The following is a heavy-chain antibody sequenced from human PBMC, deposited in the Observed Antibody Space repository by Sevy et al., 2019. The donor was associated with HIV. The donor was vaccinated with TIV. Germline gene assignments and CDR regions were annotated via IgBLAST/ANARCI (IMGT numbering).Heavy chain of an antibody. J-gene: IGHJ3*02. CDR3: TTDEAAYGIVVVTDAFDI. V-gene: IGHV3-15*01. D-gene: IGHD3-22*01. CDR2: IKSKTDGGTT. Sequence: GGSLRLSCTASGFTFSNAWMSWVRQAPGKGLEWVGRIKSKTDGGTTDYDAPVKGRFTISRDESKNTLYLEMNSLKTEDTAVYYCTTDEAAYGIVVVTDAFDIWGQGTMVTVSS. CDR1: GFTFSNAW.